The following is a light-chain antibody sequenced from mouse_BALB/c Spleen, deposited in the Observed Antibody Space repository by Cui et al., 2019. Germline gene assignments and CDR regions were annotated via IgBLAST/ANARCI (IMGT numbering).Light chain of an antibody. Sequence: DIVMTQPPSSLSVSAGEKVTMSCKSSQSLLNSGNQMNYLAWSQQKPGQPPKLLIYGASTRESGVPDRFTGSGSGTDFTLTISSVQAEDMAVYYCQNDHSYPLTFGAGTKLELK. CDR3: QNDHSYPLT. CDR2: GAS. J-gene: IGKJ5*01. V-gene: IGKV8-28*01. CDR1: QSLLNSGNQMNY.